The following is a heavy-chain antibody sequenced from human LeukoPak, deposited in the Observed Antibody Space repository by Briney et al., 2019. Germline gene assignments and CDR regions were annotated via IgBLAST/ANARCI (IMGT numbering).Heavy chain of an antibody. V-gene: IGHV3-23*01. Sequence: GGSLRLSCAASGFTFSSYAMSWVRQAPGKGLEWVSAISGSGGGTYYADSVKGRFTISRDNSKNTLYLQMNSLRAEDTAVYYCAKDPQHYYDSSGYYFVYWGQGTLVTVSS. CDR1: GFTFSSYA. CDR2: ISGSGGGT. J-gene: IGHJ4*02. D-gene: IGHD3-22*01. CDR3: AKDPQHYYDSSGYYFVY.